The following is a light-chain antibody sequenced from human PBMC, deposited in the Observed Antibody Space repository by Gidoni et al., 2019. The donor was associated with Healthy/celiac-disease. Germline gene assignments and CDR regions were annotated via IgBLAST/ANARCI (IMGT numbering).Light chain of an antibody. CDR3: QSYDSSLSGSV. CDR2: GNS. V-gene: IGLV1-40*01. J-gene: IGLJ2*01. CDR1: SSNIGAGYD. Sequence: QSVLTQPPSVSGAPGQRVTISGTGSSSNIGAGYDVHWYQQLPGTAPKLPIYGNSNRPSGVPDRFSGAKSGTSASLAITGLQAEDEADYYCQSYDSSLSGSVFGGGTKLTVL.